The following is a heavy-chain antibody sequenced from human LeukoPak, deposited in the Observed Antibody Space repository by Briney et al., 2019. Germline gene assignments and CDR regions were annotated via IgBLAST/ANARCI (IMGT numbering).Heavy chain of an antibody. Sequence: SVKVSCKASGGTFSSYAISWVRQAPGQGLEWMGGIIPIFGTANYAQKFQGRVTITTDESTSTAYMELSSLRSEDTAVYYCARNRDSSGYYDAFDIWGQGTMVTVSS. CDR2: IIPIFGTA. D-gene: IGHD3-22*01. J-gene: IGHJ3*02. CDR3: ARNRDSSGYYDAFDI. V-gene: IGHV1-69*05. CDR1: GGTFSSYA.